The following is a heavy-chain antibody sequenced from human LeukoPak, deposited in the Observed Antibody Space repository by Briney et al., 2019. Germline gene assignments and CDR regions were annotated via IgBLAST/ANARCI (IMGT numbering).Heavy chain of an antibody. CDR1: GYTLTELS. CDR3: ATTSVDTAMVLDY. J-gene: IGHJ4*02. V-gene: IGHV1-24*01. D-gene: IGHD5-18*01. Sequence: GASVKVSCKVSGYTLTELSIHWVRQAPGQGLEWMGGFDLEDGETIYAQTFQGRVTMTEDTSTDTAYMELSSLRSEDTAVYYCATTSVDTAMVLDYWGQGTLVTVSS. CDR2: FDLEDGET.